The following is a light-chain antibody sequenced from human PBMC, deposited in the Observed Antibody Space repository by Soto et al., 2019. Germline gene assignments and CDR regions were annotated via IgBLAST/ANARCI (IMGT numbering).Light chain of an antibody. CDR3: SSSAGSTYV. CDR2: EVS. V-gene: IGLV2-8*01. Sequence: QSALTQPPSASGSPGQSVTISCTGTSSDVGAYNYVSWYQQHPGEAPKLMIYEVSKRPSGVPDRFSASKSGNTASLTVSGLQAEDEADYYCSSSAGSTYVFGTGTKVTVL. CDR1: SSDVGAYNY. J-gene: IGLJ1*01.